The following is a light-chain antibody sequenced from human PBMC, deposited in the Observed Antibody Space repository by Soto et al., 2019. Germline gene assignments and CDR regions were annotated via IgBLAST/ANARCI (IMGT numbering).Light chain of an antibody. CDR3: SSYTSSSTLV. CDR1: SSDVGGYNY. V-gene: IGLV2-14*01. CDR2: EVS. J-gene: IGLJ1*01. Sequence: QSALTQPASVSGSPGQSITISCTGTSSDVGGYNYVSWYQQHPGKAPKVMIYEVSNRPSGVSNRFSGSKSGNTASLTISGRQAEDEADYYCSSYTSSSTLVFGTGTKLTVL.